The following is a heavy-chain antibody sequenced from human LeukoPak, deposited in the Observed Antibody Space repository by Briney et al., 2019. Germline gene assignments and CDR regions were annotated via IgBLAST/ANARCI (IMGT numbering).Heavy chain of an antibody. J-gene: IGHJ4*02. CDR2: SSYDGNNK. V-gene: IGHV3-30*18. CDR1: GFTFSSSG. CDR3: AKDLGY. D-gene: IGHD7-27*01. Sequence: GRTLRLSCAASGFTFSSSGMHWVRQAPGKGLEWVAVSSYDGNNKYYADYADSVKGRFTISRDNSENTLYLRMNSLRAEDTAVYYCAKDLGYWGQGTLVTVSS.